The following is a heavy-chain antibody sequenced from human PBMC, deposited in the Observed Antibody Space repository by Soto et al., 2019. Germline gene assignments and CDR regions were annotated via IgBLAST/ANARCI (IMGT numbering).Heavy chain of an antibody. CDR1: GYRFTNYW. J-gene: IGHJ6*02. V-gene: IGHV5-51*01. D-gene: IGHD3-10*01. CDR2: IDPGDSDT. CDR3: AARVGSSPLYYYGVDV. Sequence: HGESLKISCQGSGYRFTNYWIGWVRQMPWKGLEWMGIIDPGDSDTRYSPSFQGQVTISVDKSISTAYLQWSSLKASDTAMYYCAARVGSSPLYYYGVDVWGQGTTVTVSS.